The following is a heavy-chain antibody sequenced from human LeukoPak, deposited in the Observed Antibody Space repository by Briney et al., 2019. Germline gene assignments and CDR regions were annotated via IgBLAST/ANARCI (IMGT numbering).Heavy chain of an antibody. Sequence: GESLKISCKASGYRFTSHWIGWVRQMPGKGLVWMGIIFPADSNIRYSPSFQGQVPISADKSINSAYLQWSSLKASDTAMYYCARHGTGYDAAYFDSRGQGTLVTVSS. CDR2: IFPADSNI. CDR3: ARHGTGYDAAYFDS. CDR1: GYRFTSHW. V-gene: IGHV5-51*01. J-gene: IGHJ4*01. D-gene: IGHD5-12*01.